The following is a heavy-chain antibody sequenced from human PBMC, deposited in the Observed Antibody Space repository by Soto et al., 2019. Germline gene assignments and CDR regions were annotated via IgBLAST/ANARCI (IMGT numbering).Heavy chain of an antibody. CDR1: GFTFSSYG. D-gene: IGHD6-13*01. CDR2: IWYDGSNK. J-gene: IGHJ6*03. Sequence: GGSLRLSCAASGFTFSSYGMHWVRQAPGKGLEWVAVIWYDGSNKYYADSVKGRFTISRDNSKNTLYLQMNSLRAEDTAVYYCARASKQLVYYYMDVWGKGTTVTVSS. CDR3: ARASKQLVYYYMDV. V-gene: IGHV3-33*01.